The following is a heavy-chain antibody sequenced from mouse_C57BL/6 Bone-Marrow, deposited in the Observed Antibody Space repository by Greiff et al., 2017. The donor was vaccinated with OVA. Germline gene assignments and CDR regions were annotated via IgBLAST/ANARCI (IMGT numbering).Heavy chain of an antibody. CDR3: ARALNSGPAWLAY. Sequence: EVHLLEPGGGLVKPGGSLKLSCAASGFTFSDYYMYWVRQTPEKSLEWVAYISNGGGSTDYPDTLKGRFTISRDNAKNTLYLQMSSLKSEDTAMYYGARALNSGPAWLAYWGQGTLVTVSA. CDR1: GFTFSDYY. V-gene: IGHV5-12*01. J-gene: IGHJ3*01. CDR2: ISNGGGST. D-gene: IGHD1-3*01.